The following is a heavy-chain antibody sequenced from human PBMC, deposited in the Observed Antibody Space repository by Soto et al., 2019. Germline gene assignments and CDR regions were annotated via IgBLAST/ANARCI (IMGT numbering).Heavy chain of an antibody. CDR2: ISASNGNT. Sequence: SSVQVSCKASGYTFTSYGFSWVRQAPGQGLEWMGWISASNGNTNYAQKLQGRVTMTTDTSTGTAYMELRSLRSDATATYYCARDSVGYCRDGVCYQGDYYFAMDVWGQATTVTVSS. D-gene: IGHD2-8*01. V-gene: IGHV1-18*01. CDR3: ARDSVGYCRDGVCYQGDYYFAMDV. J-gene: IGHJ6*02. CDR1: GYTFTSYG.